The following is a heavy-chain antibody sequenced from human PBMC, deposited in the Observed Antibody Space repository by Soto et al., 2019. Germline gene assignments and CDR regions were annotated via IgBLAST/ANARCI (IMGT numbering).Heavy chain of an antibody. CDR3: ASVSRVAAAGGSYLDY. CDR2: IFHTGNT. CDR1: GGSISSGGQF. Sequence: SETLSLTCSVSGGSISSGGQFWSWVRQRPGKGLEWIGYIFHTGNTYYNPSFKSRIIMSVDTSQNQFSLKLDSVTAADTALYFCASVSRVAAAGGSYLDYWGQGLRVTVPQ. J-gene: IGHJ4*02. V-gene: IGHV4-31*02. D-gene: IGHD6-13*01.